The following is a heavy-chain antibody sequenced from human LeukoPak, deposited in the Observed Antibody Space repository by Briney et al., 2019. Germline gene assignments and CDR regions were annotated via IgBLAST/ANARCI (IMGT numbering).Heavy chain of an antibody. Sequence: SETLSLTCAVYGGSFSGYYWSWIRQPPGKGLEWIGEINHSGSTNYNPSLKSRVTISVDTSKNQFSLKLSSVTAADTAVYYCARSDEDELLGGWGQGILVTVSS. J-gene: IGHJ4*02. V-gene: IGHV4-34*01. CDR1: GGSFSGYY. D-gene: IGHD1-26*01. CDR2: INHSGST. CDR3: ARSDEDELLGG.